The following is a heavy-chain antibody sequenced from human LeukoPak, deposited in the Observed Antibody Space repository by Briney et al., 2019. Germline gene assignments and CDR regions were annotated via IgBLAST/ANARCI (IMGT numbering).Heavy chain of an antibody. CDR2: INPNSGGT. CDR1: GYTFTGYY. Sequence: ASVKVSCKASGYTFTGYYMHWVRQAPGQGLEWMGWINPNSGGTNYAQKFQGRVTMTRDTSISTAYMELSRLRSDDTAVYYCARDFRYSDYASSTGSYYYYYYMDVWGKGTTVTVSS. J-gene: IGHJ6*03. D-gene: IGHD4-11*01. V-gene: IGHV1-2*02. CDR3: ARDFRYSDYASSTGSYYYYYYMDV.